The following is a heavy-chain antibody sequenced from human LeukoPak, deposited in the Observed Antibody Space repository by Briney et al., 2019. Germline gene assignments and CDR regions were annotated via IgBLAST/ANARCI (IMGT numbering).Heavy chain of an antibody. J-gene: IGHJ4*02. D-gene: IGHD3-22*01. CDR1: GFTFSSYE. CDR2: ITDSGGST. Sequence: GGSLRLSCAASGFTFSSYEMNWVRQAPGKGLQYVSAITDSGGSTYYADSVKGRFTISRDNSKNTLYLQMSSLRAEDTAVYYCVKASSGYYYEYWGQGTLVTVSS. V-gene: IGHV3-64D*09. CDR3: VKASSGYYYEY.